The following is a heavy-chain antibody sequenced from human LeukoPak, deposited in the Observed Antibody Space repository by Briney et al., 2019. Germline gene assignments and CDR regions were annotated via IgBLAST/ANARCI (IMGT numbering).Heavy chain of an antibody. CDR1: GFTLSIYY. CDR3: ARVGEDFHWKLDP. D-gene: IGHD1-1*01. J-gene: IGHJ2*01. V-gene: IGHV3-53*01. Sequence: GWSLTQTRAASGFTLSIYYLNWVGQAPGKGLEWVSIIYSGGTTYYADSVKGRFTISRDTSKNTLSLQRNNLGAEDTAVYFCARVGEDFHWKLDPCGGGTLVTVSS. CDR2: IYSGGTT.